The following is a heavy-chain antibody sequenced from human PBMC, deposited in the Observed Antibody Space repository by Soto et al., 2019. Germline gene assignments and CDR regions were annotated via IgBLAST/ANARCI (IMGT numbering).Heavy chain of an antibody. V-gene: IGHV1-69*06. Sequence: SVKVSCRASGGTFSSYAISWVRQAPGQGLEWMGGIIPIFGTANYAQKFQGRVTITADKSTSTAYMELSSLRSEDTAVYYCARVSIVVVPDALPGWFDPWGQGTLVTVS. CDR3: ARVSIVVVPDALPGWFDP. J-gene: IGHJ5*02. CDR1: GGTFSSYA. D-gene: IGHD2-2*02. CDR2: IIPIFGTA.